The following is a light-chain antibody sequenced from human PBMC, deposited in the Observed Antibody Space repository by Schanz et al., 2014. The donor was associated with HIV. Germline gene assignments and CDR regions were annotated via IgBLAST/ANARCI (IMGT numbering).Light chain of an antibody. CDR3: LSYDKSLSDSGV. CDR2: ANT. CDR1: RSNIGAGYD. V-gene: IGLV1-40*01. J-gene: IGLJ2*01. Sequence: QSVLTQPPSVSGAPGQRVTISCTGSRSNIGAGYDVHWYQQLPGAAPKLLIYANTNRPSGVPDRFSGSKSGTSVSLAITDLQAEDEADYYCLSYDKSLSDSGVFGGGTKLTVL.